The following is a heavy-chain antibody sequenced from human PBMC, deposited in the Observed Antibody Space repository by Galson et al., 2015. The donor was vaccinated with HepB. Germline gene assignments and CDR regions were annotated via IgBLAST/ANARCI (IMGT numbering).Heavy chain of an antibody. Sequence: SLRLSCAASGFAFDTHAMSWVRQAPGRGLEWISGISGNGDSTFYADSVKGRFTVSRDNSNNRLYLQMTSLRAEDTAIYYCAKEGGVSQLLRRLFRWFDSWGQGTLVTVSS. J-gene: IGHJ5*01. CDR2: ISGNGDST. CDR3: AKEGGVSQLLRRLFRWFDS. D-gene: IGHD2-21*01. V-gene: IGHV3-23*01. CDR1: GFAFDTHA.